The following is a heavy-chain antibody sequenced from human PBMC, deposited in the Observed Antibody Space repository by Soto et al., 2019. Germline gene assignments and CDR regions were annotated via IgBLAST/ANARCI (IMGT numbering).Heavy chain of an antibody. CDR2: ISYDGSNK. CDR1: GFTFSSYG. V-gene: IGHV3-30*03. D-gene: IGHD2-2*01. Sequence: GGSLRLSCAASGFTFSSYGMHWVRQAPGKGLEWVAVISYDGSNKYYADSVKGRFTISRDNSKNTLYLQMNSLRAEDTAVYYCAREIVVVPAAMRDYYYGMDVWGQGTTVTVSS. CDR3: AREIVVVPAAMRDYYYGMDV. J-gene: IGHJ6*02.